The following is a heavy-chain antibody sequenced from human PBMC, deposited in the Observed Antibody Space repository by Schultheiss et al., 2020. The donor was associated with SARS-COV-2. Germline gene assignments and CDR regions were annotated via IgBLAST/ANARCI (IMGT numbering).Heavy chain of an antibody. CDR2: TYYRSKWYN. CDR1: GDSVSSNSAA. CDR3: ATYYYDSSGYPIDY. D-gene: IGHD3-22*01. V-gene: IGHV6-1*01. Sequence: SQTLSLTCAISGDSVSSNSAAWNWIRLSPSRGLEWLGRTYYRSKWYNDYAVSVKSRITINPDTSKNQFSLQLNSVTPEDTAVYYCATYYYDSSGYPIDYWGQGTLVTVSS. J-gene: IGHJ4*02.